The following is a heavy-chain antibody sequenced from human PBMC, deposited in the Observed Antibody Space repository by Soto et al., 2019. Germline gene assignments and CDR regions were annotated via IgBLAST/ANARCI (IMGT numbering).Heavy chain of an antibody. D-gene: IGHD1-7*01. V-gene: IGHV1-18*04. CDR3: ARDNGITGTTPTDY. CDR2: ISAYNGNT. Sequence: ASVRVSCKASGYTFTSYGISWVRQAPGQGLEWMGWISAYNGNTNYAQKLQGRVTMTTDTSTSTAYMELRSLRSDDTAVYYCARDNGITGTTPTDYWGQGTLGTVSS. CDR1: GYTFTSYG. J-gene: IGHJ4*02.